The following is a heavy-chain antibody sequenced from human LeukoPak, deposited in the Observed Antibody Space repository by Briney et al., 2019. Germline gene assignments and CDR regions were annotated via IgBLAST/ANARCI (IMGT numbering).Heavy chain of an antibody. CDR2: INPSGGST. CDR3: ARDGDEYSSGPTGNWFDP. V-gene: IGHV1-46*01. Sequence: GASVTVSFKASGYTFTSYCMHWVRQAPGQGLEWMGIINPSGGSTSYAQKFQGRVTMTRDTSTSTVYMELSSLRSEDTAVYYCARDGDEYSSGPTGNWFDPWGQGALVTVSS. D-gene: IGHD6-19*01. CDR1: GYTFTSYC. J-gene: IGHJ5*02.